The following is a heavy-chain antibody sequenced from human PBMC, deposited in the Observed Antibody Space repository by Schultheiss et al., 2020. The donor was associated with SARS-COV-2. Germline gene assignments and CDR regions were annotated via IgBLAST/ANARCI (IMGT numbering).Heavy chain of an antibody. J-gene: IGHJ4*02. CDR2: ISSSSSYI. D-gene: IGHD2-2*01. V-gene: IGHV3-21*01. CDR1: GFTFSSYS. CDR3: ARGDVVPAGTVDY. Sequence: SCAASGFTFSSYSMNWVRQAPGKGLEWVSSISSSSSYIYYADSVKGRFTISRDNAKNSLYLQMNSLRAEDTAVYYCARGDVVPAGTVDYWGQGTLVTVSS.